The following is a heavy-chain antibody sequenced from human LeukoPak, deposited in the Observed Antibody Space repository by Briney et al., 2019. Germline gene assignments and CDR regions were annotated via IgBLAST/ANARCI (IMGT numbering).Heavy chain of an antibody. CDR2: IYYSGST. J-gene: IGHJ6*03. Sequence: SETLSLTCTVSGGSISSSSYYWGWIRQPPGKGLEWIGSIYYSGSTYYNPSLKSRVTISVDTSKNQFSLKLSSVTAADTAVYYCARDGLDYSYRTYYYYYYYMDVWGKGTTVTVSS. CDR3: ARDGLDYSYRTYYYYYYYMDV. CDR1: GGSISSSSYY. V-gene: IGHV4-39*07. D-gene: IGHD5-18*01.